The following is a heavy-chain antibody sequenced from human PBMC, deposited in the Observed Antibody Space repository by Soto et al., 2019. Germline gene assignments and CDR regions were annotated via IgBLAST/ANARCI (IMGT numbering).Heavy chain of an antibody. CDR1: GFTFSSSS. CDR2: ISATSSDI. CDR3: AGYDAFKAFDL. J-gene: IGHJ3*01. D-gene: IGHD3-16*01. V-gene: IGHV3-21*01. Sequence: EVQLVESGGGLVKPGGSLRLSCTASGFTFSSSSMNWVRQAPGKGLEWVSSISATSSDIDFADSVTGRFTISRDNVNNSGFLQMNSLRAEDTGVYFGAGYDAFKAFDLWGRGTMVIVSS.